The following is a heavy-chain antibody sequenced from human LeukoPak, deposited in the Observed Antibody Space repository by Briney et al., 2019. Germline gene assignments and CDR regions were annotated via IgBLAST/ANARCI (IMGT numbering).Heavy chain of an antibody. D-gene: IGHD3-10*01. CDR3: ARGSSMVRGVTAFDY. V-gene: IGHV3-33*01. CDR2: IWYDGSNK. Sequence: GRSLRLSCAASGFTFSSYGMHWVRQAPGKGLEWVAVIWYDGSNKYYADSVKGRFTISRDNSKNTLYLQMNSLRAEDTAVYYCARGSSMVRGVTAFDYWGQGTLVTVSS. J-gene: IGHJ4*02. CDR1: GFTFSSYG.